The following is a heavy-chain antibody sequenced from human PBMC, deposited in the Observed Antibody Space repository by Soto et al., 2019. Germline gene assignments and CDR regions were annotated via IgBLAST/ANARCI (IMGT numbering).Heavy chain of an antibody. CDR1: GFTVSNNY. CDR3: ATHPGGGGY. D-gene: IGHD3-10*01. CDR2: IYSGGYT. J-gene: IGHJ4*02. V-gene: IGHV3-53*01. Sequence: EVQLVESGGGLIQPGGSLRLSCAVSGFTVSNNYMSWVRQAPGKGLEGVSVIYSGGYTAYGDSVKGRFTISRDNSKNTILSQMKTRGADPPPVYYWATHPGGGGYWGQGTLVTVSS.